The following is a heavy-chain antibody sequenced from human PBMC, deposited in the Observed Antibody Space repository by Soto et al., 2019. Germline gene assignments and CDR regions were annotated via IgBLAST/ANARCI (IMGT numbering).Heavy chain of an antibody. CDR1: GGSISSGGYY. CDR2: IYYSGST. Sequence: PSETLPLTCTVSGGSISSGGYYWSWIRQPPGKGLDWIGYIYYSGSTYYTPSLKSRVTISVDTSKNQFSLKLSRLRSDDTAVYYCAREGCSSTSCYHYYYYGMDVWGQGSTVTVSS. CDR3: AREGCSSTSCYHYYYYGMDV. D-gene: IGHD2-2*01. J-gene: IGHJ6*02. V-gene: IGHV4-31*03.